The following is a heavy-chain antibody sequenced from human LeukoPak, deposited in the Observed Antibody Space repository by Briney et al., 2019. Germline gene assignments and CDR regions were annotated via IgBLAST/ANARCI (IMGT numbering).Heavy chain of an antibody. D-gene: IGHD1-20*01. CDR1: GGTFSSYA. CDR3: ARDRNNNWDAFDI. V-gene: IGHV1-69*05. J-gene: IGHJ3*02. Sequence: SVKVSFKASGGTFSSYAISWVRQAPGQGLEWMGGIIPIFGTANYAQKFQGRVTITTDESTSTAYMELSSLRSEDTAVYYCARDRNNNWDAFDIWGQGTMVTVSS. CDR2: IIPIFGTA.